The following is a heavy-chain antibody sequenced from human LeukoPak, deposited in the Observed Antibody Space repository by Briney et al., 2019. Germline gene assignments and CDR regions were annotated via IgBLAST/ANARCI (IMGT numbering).Heavy chain of an antibody. J-gene: IGHJ6*02. D-gene: IGHD2-2*01. V-gene: IGHV4-30-2*01. CDR3: ARETTSIVVVPAASYYYGMDV. CDR1: GGSISSGGYS. CDR2: IYHSGST. Sequence: PSQTLSLTCAVSGGSISSGGYSWSWIRQPPGKGLEWIGYIYHSGSTYYNPSLKSRVTISVDRSKNQFSLKLSSVTAADTAVYYCARETTSIVVVPAASYYYGMDVWGQGTTVTVSS.